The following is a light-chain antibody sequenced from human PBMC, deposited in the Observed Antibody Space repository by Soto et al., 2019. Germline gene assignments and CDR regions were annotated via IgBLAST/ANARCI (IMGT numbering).Light chain of an antibody. CDR2: GAS. CDR1: QTINSN. V-gene: IGKV3-15*01. CDR3: QHYASFSGT. J-gene: IGKJ1*01. Sequence: EIVMTQSPGTLSVFPGERATLSCRASQTINSNLAWYQQKPGQAPRLLIYGASTRATGCPARFSGSGSGTEFTLIISSLQSDDFATYYCQHYASFSGTFGQGTKVEIK.